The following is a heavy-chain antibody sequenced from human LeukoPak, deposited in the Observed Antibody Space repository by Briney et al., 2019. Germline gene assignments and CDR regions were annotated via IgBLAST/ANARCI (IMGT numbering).Heavy chain of an antibody. V-gene: IGHV3-23*01. CDR3: ARERDFWSGYYTNWFDP. Sequence: GGSLRLSCAASGFTFISYAMSWVRQAPGKGPEWVSGISGSGGGAYYADAVKGRFTISRDNSKNTLYLQMNSLRAEDTAVYYCARERDFWSGYYTNWFDPWGQGTLVTVSS. CDR1: GFTFISYA. D-gene: IGHD3-3*01. CDR2: ISGSGGGA. J-gene: IGHJ5*02.